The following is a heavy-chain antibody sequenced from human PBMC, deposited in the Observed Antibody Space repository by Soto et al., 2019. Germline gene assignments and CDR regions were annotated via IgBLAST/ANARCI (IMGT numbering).Heavy chain of an antibody. D-gene: IGHD1-26*01. CDR2: IYYSGST. CDR3: ARDSGSYLYGMDV. V-gene: IGHV4-59*01. CDR1: GGSISSYY. J-gene: IGHJ6*02. Sequence: PSETLSLTCTVSGGSISSYYWSWIRQPPGKGLEWIGYIYYSGSTNYNPSLKSRVTISVDTSKNQFSLKLSSVTAADTAVYYCARDSGSYLYGMDVWGQGTTVTV.